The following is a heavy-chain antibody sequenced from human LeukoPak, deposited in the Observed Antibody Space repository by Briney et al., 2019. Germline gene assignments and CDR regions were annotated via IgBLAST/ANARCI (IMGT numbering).Heavy chain of an antibody. CDR3: ARYYDSSGYWSTPHFDS. J-gene: IGHJ4*02. V-gene: IGHV4-59*01. Sequence: SETLSLTCTVSGGSMSSYYWSWIRQPPGKGLQYIGYIQYSGSTNYNPSLKSRVTISVDTSKNQFSLKLSSVTAADTAVYYCARYYDSSGYWSTPHFDSWGQGTLVTVSS. CDR1: GGSMSSYY. D-gene: IGHD3-22*01. CDR2: IQYSGST.